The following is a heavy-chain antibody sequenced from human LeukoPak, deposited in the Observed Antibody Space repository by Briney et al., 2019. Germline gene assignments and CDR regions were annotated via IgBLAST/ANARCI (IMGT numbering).Heavy chain of an antibody. Sequence: PGGSLRLSCEASRFSFSAYPMGWVRRAPGKGLEWVSGISASGDVTFHADPVKGRFTISRDNSKNTLYLQMNSLRAEDTAEYYCAKSLLTTASGTGRAFDIWGQGTMVTVSA. CDR1: RFSFSAYP. CDR2: ISASGDVT. J-gene: IGHJ3*02. D-gene: IGHD1-26*01. CDR3: AKSLLTTASGTGRAFDI. V-gene: IGHV3-23*01.